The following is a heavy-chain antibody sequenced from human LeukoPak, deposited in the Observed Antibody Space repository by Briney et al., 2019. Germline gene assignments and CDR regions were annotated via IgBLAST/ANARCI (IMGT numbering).Heavy chain of an antibody. CDR3: ARAWDSSSPFDY. V-gene: IGHV3-23*01. D-gene: IGHD6-6*01. J-gene: IGHJ4*02. CDR2: ISVSAGST. Sequence: GGSLRLSCAASGFTFSSYAMSWVRQAPGKGLDWVSAISVSAGSTYYADSVKGRFTISRDNPKNTLYLQMNSLRAEDTAVYYCARAWDSSSPFDYWGQGTLVTVSS. CDR1: GFTFSSYA.